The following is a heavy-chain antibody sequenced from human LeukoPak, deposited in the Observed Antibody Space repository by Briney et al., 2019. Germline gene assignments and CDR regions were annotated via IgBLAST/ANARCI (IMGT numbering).Heavy chain of an antibody. J-gene: IGHJ4*02. Sequence: SETLSLTCTVSGGSISSSSYYWGWIRQPPGKGLEWIGSIYYSGSTYYNPSLKSRVTISVDTSKNQFSLKLSSVTAADTAVYYCSVLVYSSGWYEGGYFDYWGQGTLVTVSS. V-gene: IGHV4-39*07. CDR3: SVLVYSSGWYEGGYFDY. D-gene: IGHD6-19*01. CDR1: GGSISSSSYY. CDR2: IYYSGST.